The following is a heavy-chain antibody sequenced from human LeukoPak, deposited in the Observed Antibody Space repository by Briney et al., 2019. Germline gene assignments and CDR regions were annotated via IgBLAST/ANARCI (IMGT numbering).Heavy chain of an antibody. CDR2: IWYDGSNK. Sequence: GGSLRLSCAASGFTFSSYAMSWVRQAPGKGLEWVAVIWYDGSNKYYADSVKGRFTISRDNSKNTLYLQMNSLRAEDTAVYYCARDYSRWLQMDYWGQGTLVTVSS. V-gene: IGHV3-33*08. D-gene: IGHD5-12*01. CDR3: ARDYSRWLQMDY. CDR1: GFTFSSYA. J-gene: IGHJ4*02.